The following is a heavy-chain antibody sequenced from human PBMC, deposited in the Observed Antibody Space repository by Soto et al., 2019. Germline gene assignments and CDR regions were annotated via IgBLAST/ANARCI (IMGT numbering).Heavy chain of an antibody. Sequence: ASVTVSCKASGYTFTSYGIIWVRQAPGQGLEWMGWISAYNGNTNYAQKLQGRVTMTTDTSTSTAYMELRSLRSDDTAVYYCARDSCDSSGCPSNWFDPWGQGTLVTVSS. CDR1: GYTFTSYG. D-gene: IGHD6-19*01. CDR3: ARDSCDSSGCPSNWFDP. V-gene: IGHV1-18*01. CDR2: ISAYNGNT. J-gene: IGHJ5*02.